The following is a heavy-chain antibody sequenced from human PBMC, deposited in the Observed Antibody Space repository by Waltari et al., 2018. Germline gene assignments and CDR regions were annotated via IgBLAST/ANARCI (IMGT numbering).Heavy chain of an antibody. D-gene: IGHD2-8*01. V-gene: IGHV3-74*01. CDR2: TNKDGSGT. CDR3: VREKDLNGGCVYDS. Sequence: EVQLLESGGGLVQPGGSLSLSCASSGFPFCNTRMDWVRQVPGKGLVWVARTNKDGSGTSYADSVEGRLTISRDNAKNTLHLQMTSLTAEDTAVYYCVREKDLNGGCVYDSWGRGTLVTVSS. CDR1: GFPFCNTR. J-gene: IGHJ4*02.